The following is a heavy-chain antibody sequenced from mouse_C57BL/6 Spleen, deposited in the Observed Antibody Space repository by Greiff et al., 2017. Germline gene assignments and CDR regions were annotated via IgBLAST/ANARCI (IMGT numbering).Heavy chain of an antibody. CDR2: IYPRSGST. Sequence: VQLQQSGAELARPGASVKLSCKASGYTFTSYGISWVKQRTGQGLEWIGEIYPRSGSTYYNEKFKGKATLTADKSSSTAYMELRSLTSEDSAFYFCARSGDYDGFAYWGQGTLVTVSA. D-gene: IGHD2-4*01. CDR1: GYTFTSYG. V-gene: IGHV1-81*01. CDR3: ARSGDYDGFAY. J-gene: IGHJ3*01.